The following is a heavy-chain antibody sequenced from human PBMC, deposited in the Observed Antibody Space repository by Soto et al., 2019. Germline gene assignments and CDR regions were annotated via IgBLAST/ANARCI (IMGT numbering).Heavy chain of an antibody. Sequence: QVQLQESGPGLVKPSQTLSLTCTVSGGSISSGDYYWSWIRQPPGKGLEWIGYIYYSGSTYYNPSLKSRVTISVDTSKNQFSLMLSSVTAADTAVYYCARACDFWSGYVDAFDIWGQGTMVTVSS. CDR3: ARACDFWSGYVDAFDI. V-gene: IGHV4-30-4*01. CDR2: IYYSGST. J-gene: IGHJ3*02. D-gene: IGHD3-3*01. CDR1: GGSISSGDYY.